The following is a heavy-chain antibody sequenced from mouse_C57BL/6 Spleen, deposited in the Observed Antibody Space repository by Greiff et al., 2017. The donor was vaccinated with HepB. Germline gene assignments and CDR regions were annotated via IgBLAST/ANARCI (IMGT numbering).Heavy chain of an antibody. CDR3: ARNYGSSYRYFDV. CDR2: IYPGGGYT. V-gene: IGHV1-63*01. J-gene: IGHJ1*03. CDR1: GYTFTNYW. D-gene: IGHD1-1*01. Sequence: QVTLKESGAELVRPGTSVKMSCKASGYTFTNYWIGWAKQRPGHGLEWIGDIYPGGGYTNYNEKFKGKATLTADKSSSTAYMQFSSLTSEDSAIYYCARNYGSSYRYFDVWGTGTTVTVSS.